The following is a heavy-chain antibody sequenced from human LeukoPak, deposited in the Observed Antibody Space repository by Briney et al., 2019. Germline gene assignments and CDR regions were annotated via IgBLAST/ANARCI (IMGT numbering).Heavy chain of an antibody. V-gene: IGHV1-2*02. CDR3: ARDLVPYCSSTSCYESSY. CDR1: GYTFTGYY. J-gene: IGHJ4*02. CDR2: INPNSGGT. D-gene: IGHD2-2*01. Sequence: GASVKVSCKASGYTFTGYYMHWVRQAPGPGLEWMGGINPNSGGTNYAQKFQGRVTMTRDTYISTAYMELSRLRSDDTAVYYCARDLVPYCSSTSCYESSYWGQGTLVTVSS.